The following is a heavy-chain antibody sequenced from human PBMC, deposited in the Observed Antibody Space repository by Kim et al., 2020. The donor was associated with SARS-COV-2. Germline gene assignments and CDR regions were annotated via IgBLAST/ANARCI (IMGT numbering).Heavy chain of an antibody. Sequence: SQTLSLTCAISGDSVSSNSAAWNWIRQSPSRGLEWLGRTYYRSKWYNDYAVSVKSRITINPDTSKNQFSLQLNSVTPEDTAVYYCARGLNYRGRSYDFWSGYRNHYGMDVWGQGTTVTVSS. CDR2: TYYRSKWYN. V-gene: IGHV6-1*01. D-gene: IGHD3-3*01. CDR3: ARGLNYRGRSYDFWSGYRNHYGMDV. CDR1: GDSVSSNSAA. J-gene: IGHJ6*02.